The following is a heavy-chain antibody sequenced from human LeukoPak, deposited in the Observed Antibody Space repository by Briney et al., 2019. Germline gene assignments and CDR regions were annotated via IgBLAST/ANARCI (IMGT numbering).Heavy chain of an antibody. CDR3: AKDAGDYFDY. D-gene: IGHD1-26*01. CDR2: IRYDGSNK. J-gene: IGHJ4*02. V-gene: IGHV3-30*02. Sequence: GGSLRLSCAASGFTFSSAWMSWVRQAPGKGLEWVAFIRYDGSNKYYADSVKGRFTISRDNSKNTLYLQMNSLRAEDTAVYYCAKDAGDYFDYWGQGTLVTVSS. CDR1: GFTFSSAW.